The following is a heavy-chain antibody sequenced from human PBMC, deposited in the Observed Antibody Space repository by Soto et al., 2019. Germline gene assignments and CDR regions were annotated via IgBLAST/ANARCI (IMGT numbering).Heavy chain of an antibody. V-gene: IGHV3-15*07. Sequence: GGSLRLSCAASGFTFSNAWMNWVRQAPGKGLEWVSRIKSKTDGGTTDYAAPVKGRFTISRDDSKNTLYLQMNSLKTEDTAVYYCTTRKDYGDYESNYYYGMDVWGQGTTVTVSS. D-gene: IGHD4-17*01. CDR3: TTRKDYGDYESNYYYGMDV. J-gene: IGHJ6*02. CDR2: IKSKTDGGTT. CDR1: GFTFSNAW.